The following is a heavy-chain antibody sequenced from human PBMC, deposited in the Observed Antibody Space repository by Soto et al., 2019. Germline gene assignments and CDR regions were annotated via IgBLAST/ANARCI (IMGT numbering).Heavy chain of an antibody. CDR3: ARLITMVRGVINNWFDP. V-gene: IGHV1-69*01. J-gene: IGHJ5*02. D-gene: IGHD3-10*01. CDR2: IIPIFGTA. CDR1: GGTFSSYA. Sequence: QVQLVQSGAEVKKPGSSVKVSCKASGGTFSSYAISWVRQAPGQGLEWMGGIIPIFGTANYAQKFQGRVTITADESPSTAYMELSSLRSEDPAVYYCARLITMVRGVINNWFDPWGQGTLVTVSS.